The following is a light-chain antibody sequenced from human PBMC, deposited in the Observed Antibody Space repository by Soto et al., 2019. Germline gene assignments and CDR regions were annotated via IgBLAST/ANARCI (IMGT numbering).Light chain of an antibody. V-gene: IGLV5-37*01. CDR3: MIWPSNAHAV. J-gene: IGLJ7*01. Sequence: QSVLTQPPSSSASPGESARLTCTLPSDINVGSYNIYWYLQKPGSPPRYLLYYYSDSDKGQGSGVPSRFSGSKDASANTGILLISGLQSEDEADYYCMIWPSNAHAVFGGGTQLTVL. CDR2: YYSDSDK. CDR1: SDINVGSYN.